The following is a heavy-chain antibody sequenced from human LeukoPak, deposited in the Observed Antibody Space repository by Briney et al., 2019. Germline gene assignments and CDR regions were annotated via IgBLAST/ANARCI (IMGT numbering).Heavy chain of an antibody. CDR3: ARVGPGTYYDFWSGYLSVDWFDP. CDR1: GGSFSGYY. V-gene: IGHV4-34*01. D-gene: IGHD3-3*01. Sequence: SETLSLTCAVYGGSFSGYYWSWIRQPPGKGLEWIGEINHSGSTNYNPSLKSRVTISVDTSKNQFSLKLSCVTAADTAVYYCARVGPGTYYDFWSGYLSVDWFDPWGQGTLVTVSS. J-gene: IGHJ5*02. CDR2: INHSGST.